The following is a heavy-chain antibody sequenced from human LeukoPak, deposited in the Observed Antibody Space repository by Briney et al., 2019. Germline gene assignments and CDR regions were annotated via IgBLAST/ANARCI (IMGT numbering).Heavy chain of an antibody. D-gene: IGHD3-10*01. Sequence: GGSLRLSCAASGFTFSDYYMSWLRQAPGKGLEWVSFISSSSYTHYTDSVKGRFTISRDNAENSLYLQMNSLRVEDTAVYYCARVKGSYSVDYWGQGTLVTVSS. CDR3: ARVKGSYSVDY. CDR2: ISSSSYT. CDR1: GFTFSDYY. J-gene: IGHJ4*02. V-gene: IGHV3-11*06.